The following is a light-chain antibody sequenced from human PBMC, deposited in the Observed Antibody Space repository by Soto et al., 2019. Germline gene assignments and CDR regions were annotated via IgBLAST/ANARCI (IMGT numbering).Light chain of an antibody. Sequence: DIQMTQSPSTLSASVGDRVTITCRASQSISSWLAWYQQKPGKAPKLLIYKASSLESGVPSRFSGSGSGTEFTLTISSRQPDDFATYYCQQYNSYPPFTFGPGTKVDIK. CDR1: QSISSW. CDR2: KAS. CDR3: QQYNSYPPFT. J-gene: IGKJ3*01. V-gene: IGKV1-5*03.